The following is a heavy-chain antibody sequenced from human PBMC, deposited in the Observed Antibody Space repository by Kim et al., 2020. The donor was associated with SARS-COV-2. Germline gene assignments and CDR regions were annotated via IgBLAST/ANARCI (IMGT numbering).Heavy chain of an antibody. CDR3: AKDHSYCSIWIVY. V-gene: IGHV3-9*01. Sequence: GGSLRLSCAASGFTFDDYAMHWVRQAPGKGLEWVSGICWDSGSIGYADSVKGRFTISRDNAKNSLYLQMNSLRAEDTALYYCAKDHSYCSIWIVYSGQRTLGTVSS. CDR2: ICWDSGSI. D-gene: IGHD6-13*01. J-gene: IGHJ4*02. CDR1: GFTFDDYA.